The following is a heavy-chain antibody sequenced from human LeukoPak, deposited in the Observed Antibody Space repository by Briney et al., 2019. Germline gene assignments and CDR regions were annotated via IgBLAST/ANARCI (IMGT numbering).Heavy chain of an antibody. Sequence: PSGTLSLTCAVYGGSFSGYYWSWIRQPPGKGLEWIGEINHSGSTNYNPSLKSRVTISVDTSKNQFSLRLSSVTAADTAVYYCARAIITYYDFWSGYSNNWFDPWGQGTLVTVSS. J-gene: IGHJ5*02. CDR2: INHSGST. V-gene: IGHV4-34*01. D-gene: IGHD3-3*01. CDR3: ARAIITYYDFWSGYSNNWFDP. CDR1: GGSFSGYY.